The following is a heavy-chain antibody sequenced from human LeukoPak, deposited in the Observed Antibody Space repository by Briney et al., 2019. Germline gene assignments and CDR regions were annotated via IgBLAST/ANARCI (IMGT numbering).Heavy chain of an antibody. CDR1: GYTFTIYG. V-gene: IGHV1-18*04. D-gene: IGHD2-21*02. CDR3: ARDSPRIVVVTPIQH. Sequence: ASVTVSFKGSGYTFTIYGISWVRQAPGKGNEGMGWISVYNGNTNYSQKLQGRVTITTDTSTSTAYMELRSLRSDDTAVYYCARDSPRIVVVTPIQHWGQGTLVTVSS. CDR2: ISVYNGNT. J-gene: IGHJ1*01.